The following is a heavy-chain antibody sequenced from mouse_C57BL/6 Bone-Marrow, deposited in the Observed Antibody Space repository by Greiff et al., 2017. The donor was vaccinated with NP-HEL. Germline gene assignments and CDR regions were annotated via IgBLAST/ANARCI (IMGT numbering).Heavy chain of an antibody. J-gene: IGHJ2*01. V-gene: IGHV14-4*01. Sequence: EVQLQLSGAELVRPGASVKLSCTASGFNIKDDYMHWVKQRPEQGLEWIGWIDPENGDTEYASKFQGKATITADTSSNTAYLQLSSLTSEDTAVYYCTSYYGSSYVGYFDYWGQGTTLTVSS. D-gene: IGHD1-1*01. CDR2: IDPENGDT. CDR1: GFNIKDDY. CDR3: TSYYGSSYVGYFDY.